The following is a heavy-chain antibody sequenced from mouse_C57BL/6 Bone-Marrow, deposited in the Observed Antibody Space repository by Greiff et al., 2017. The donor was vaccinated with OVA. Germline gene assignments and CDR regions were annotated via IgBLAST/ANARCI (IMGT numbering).Heavy chain of an antibody. J-gene: IGHJ4*01. V-gene: IGHV1-55*01. CDR3: DRAGITTVEGDFAMDY. D-gene: IGHD1-1*01. CDR2: IYPGSGRT. CDR1: GYTFTSYW. Sequence: VQLQQSGAELVKPGASVKMSCKASGYTFTSYWITWVKQRPGQGLEWIGDIYPGSGRTNYNEKFKSKATLTVDTSSSTAYMQLSSLTSEDSAFYYCDRAGITTVEGDFAMDYWGQGTSVTVSS.